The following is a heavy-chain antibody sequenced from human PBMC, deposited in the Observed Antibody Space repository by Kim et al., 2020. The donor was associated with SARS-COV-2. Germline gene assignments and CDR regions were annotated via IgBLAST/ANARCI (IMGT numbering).Heavy chain of an antibody. CDR2: IRSKANSYAT. J-gene: IGHJ4*02. CDR3: TRRGGYGSGSFGDF. V-gene: IGHV3-73*01. Sequence: GGSLRLSCAASGFTFSGSAMHWVRQASGKGLEWVGRIRSKANSYATAYAASVKGRFTISRDDSKNTAYLQMNSLKTEDTAVYYCTRRGGYGSGSFGDFWGQGTLVSVSS. CDR1: GFTFSGSA. D-gene: IGHD3-10*01.